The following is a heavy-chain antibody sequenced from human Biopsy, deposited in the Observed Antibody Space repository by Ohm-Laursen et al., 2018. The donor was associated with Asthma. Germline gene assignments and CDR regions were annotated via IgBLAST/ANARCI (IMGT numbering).Heavy chain of an antibody. D-gene: IGHD5-18*01. Sequence: SETLSLTCTVSGGSISSDYWSWLRQSPGKGLEWIGYIHNSGNTNYNPSLKSRVTISLDTSKNHFSLGLSFVTAADTAVYFCARGQGRGIQLWSLDPWGQGILVTVFS. CDR3: ARGQGRGIQLWSLDP. CDR1: GGSISSDY. V-gene: IGHV4-59*01. J-gene: IGHJ5*02. CDR2: IHNSGNT.